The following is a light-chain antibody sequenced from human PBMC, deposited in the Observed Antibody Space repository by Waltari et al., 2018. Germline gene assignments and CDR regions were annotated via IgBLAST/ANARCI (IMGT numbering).Light chain of an antibody. CDR2: GAS. J-gene: IGKJ4*01. CDR1: QSVPSYH. V-gene: IGKV3-20*01. CDR3: LLCPTSPPRT. Sequence: LTHSPYTLSLSPGKRATLSCRASQSVPSYHLAWYQQKRGQPPRLLIYGASNRATGVPDRFHGRVSGTEFTLTISRLEPEDCALYYCLLCPTSPPRTFGGGTKVEI.